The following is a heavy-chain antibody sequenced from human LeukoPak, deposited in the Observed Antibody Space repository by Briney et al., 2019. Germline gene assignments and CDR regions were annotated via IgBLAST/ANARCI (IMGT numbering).Heavy chain of an antibody. D-gene: IGHD6-19*01. CDR3: ASGSGWTFEY. V-gene: IGHV3-7*01. J-gene: IGHJ4*02. Sequence: GGSLRLSCAASRFTFTTRWMSWVRQAPGKGVEWVAIIKEDGSENLYVDSVKGRFTISRDNAKNSLYLQMDNLRAEDTAVYYCASGSGWTFEYWGQGTQVTVSS. CDR2: IKEDGSEN. CDR1: RFTFTTRW.